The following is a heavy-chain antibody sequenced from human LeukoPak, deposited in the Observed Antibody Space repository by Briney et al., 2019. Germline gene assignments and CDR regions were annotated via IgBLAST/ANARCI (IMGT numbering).Heavy chain of an antibody. CDR3: ARGQGLRYFDWLRRYYFDY. J-gene: IGHJ4*02. CDR2: INHSGST. Sequence: SETLSLTCAVYGGSFSGYYWSWIRQPPGKGLEWIGEINHSGSTNYNPSLKSRVTISVDTSKNQFSLKLSSVTAADTAVYCCARGQGLRYFDWLRRYYFDYWGQGTLVTVSS. CDR1: GGSFSGYY. D-gene: IGHD3-9*01. V-gene: IGHV4-34*01.